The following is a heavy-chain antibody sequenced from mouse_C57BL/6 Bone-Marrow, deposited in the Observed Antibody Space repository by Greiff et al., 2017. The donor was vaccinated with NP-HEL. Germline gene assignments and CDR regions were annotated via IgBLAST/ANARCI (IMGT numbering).Heavy chain of an antibody. CDR2: IWSGGST. CDR3: AKGGSAWFAY. J-gene: IGHJ3*01. Sequence: VQGVESGPGLVQPSQSLSITCTVSGFSLTSYGVHWVRQPPGKGLEWLGVIWSGGSTDYNAAFIYRLSISKDNSKSQVFFKMNRLQADDTAIYYCAKGGSAWFAYWGQGTLVTVSA. V-gene: IGHV2-4*01. CDR1: GFSLTSYG.